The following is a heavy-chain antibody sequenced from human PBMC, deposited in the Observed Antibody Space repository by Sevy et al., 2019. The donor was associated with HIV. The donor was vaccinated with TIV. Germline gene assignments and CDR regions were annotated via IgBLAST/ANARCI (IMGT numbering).Heavy chain of an antibody. CDR2: IWNDGSNK. V-gene: IGHV3-33*01. CDR3: ARGGDFNDRRAKRDCDY. CDR1: GFTFSNYG. J-gene: IGHJ4*02. Sequence: GGSLRLSCAASGFTFSNYGMHWVRQAPGKGLEWVAVIWNDGSNKYYADSVKGRFTMSRDNSKNTLYLQMNSLRVEDTAVYFCARGGDFNDRRAKRDCDYWGQGTLVTVSS. D-gene: IGHD2-21*02.